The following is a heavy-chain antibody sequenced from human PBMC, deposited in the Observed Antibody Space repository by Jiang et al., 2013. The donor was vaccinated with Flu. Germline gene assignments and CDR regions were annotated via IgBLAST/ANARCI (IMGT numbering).Heavy chain of an antibody. J-gene: IGHJ4*02. CDR3: ARQEQHYYDSSGYGDY. CDR1: GGSISSSSYY. D-gene: IGHD3-22*01. V-gene: IGHV4-39*01. Sequence: GLVKPSETLSLTCTVSGGSISSSSYYWGWIRQPPGKGLEWIGSIYYSGSTYYNPSLKSRVTISVDTSKNQFSLKLSSVTAADTAVYYCARQEQHYYDSSGYGDYWGQGTLVTVSS. CDR2: IYYSGST.